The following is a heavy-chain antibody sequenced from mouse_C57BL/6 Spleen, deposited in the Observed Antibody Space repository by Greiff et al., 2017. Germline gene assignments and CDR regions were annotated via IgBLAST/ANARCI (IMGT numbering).Heavy chain of an antibody. CDR2: IYPRSGNT. CDR3: ARGGYYGSSYDEYYYAMDY. CDR1: GYTFTSYG. D-gene: IGHD1-1*01. V-gene: IGHV1-81*01. Sequence: QVQLQQSGAELARPGASVKLSCKASGYTFTSYGISWVKQRTGQGLEWIGEIYPRSGNTYYNEKFKGKATLTADKSSSTAYMELRSLTSEDSAVYFCARGGYYGSSYDEYYYAMDYWGQGTSVTVSS. J-gene: IGHJ4*01.